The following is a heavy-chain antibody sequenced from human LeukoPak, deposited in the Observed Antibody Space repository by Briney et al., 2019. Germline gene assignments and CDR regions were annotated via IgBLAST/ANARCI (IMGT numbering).Heavy chain of an antibody. V-gene: IGHV4-59*08. CDR2: IYYIGST. D-gene: IGHD5-12*01. CDR3: ARRGYSYADAFDI. Sequence: PSENLSLTCTVSGGSIGSYYWNFIRQPPGKGLEWIGYIYYIGSTNYNPSLKSRVTMSVDTSKNQFSLKLYSVTAADTAVYYCARRGYSYADAFDIWGQGTMVTVSS. J-gene: IGHJ3*02. CDR1: GGSIGSYY.